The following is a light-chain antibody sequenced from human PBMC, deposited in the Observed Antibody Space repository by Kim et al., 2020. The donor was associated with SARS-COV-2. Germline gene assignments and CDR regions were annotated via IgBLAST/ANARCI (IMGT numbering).Light chain of an antibody. Sequence: SSELTQDPAVSVALGQTVRITCQGVSLRSYYASWYQQKPGQAPVLVIYGKNNRPSGIPDQFSGSSSGNTASLTITGAQAEDEADYYCNSRDSSGSHVVF. CDR2: GKN. V-gene: IGLV3-19*01. CDR3: NSRDSSGSHVV. J-gene: IGLJ1*01. CDR1: SLRSYY.